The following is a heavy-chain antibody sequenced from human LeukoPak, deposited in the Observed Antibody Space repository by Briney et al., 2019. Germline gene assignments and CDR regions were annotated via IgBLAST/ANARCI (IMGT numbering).Heavy chain of an antibody. CDR2: MNPNSGNT. CDR1: GYTSTSYD. CDR3: ARVLGTVGATTGFNY. V-gene: IGHV1-8*03. D-gene: IGHD1-26*01. Sequence: ASVKVSCKASGYTSTSYDINWVRQATGQGLEWMGWMNPNSGNTGYAQKFQGRVTITRNTSISTAYMELSSLRSEDTAVYYCARVLGTVGATTGFNYWGQGTLVTVSS. J-gene: IGHJ4*02.